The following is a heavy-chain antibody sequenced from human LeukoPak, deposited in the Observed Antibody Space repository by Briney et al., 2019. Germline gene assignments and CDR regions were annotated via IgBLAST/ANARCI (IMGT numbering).Heavy chain of an antibody. CDR1: GFTFSSYA. V-gene: IGHV3-23*01. J-gene: IGHJ6*03. CDR2: ISDGGGTT. Sequence: GGSLRLSCAASGFTFSSYAMSWVRQAPGKGLEWVSTISDGGGTTYYADSVKGRFTISRDNSKNTLYLQMNSLRAEDTAVYYCAKVGGLELRAYFYYMDVWGKGTTVTVSS. D-gene: IGHD1-7*01. CDR3: AKVGGLELRAYFYYMDV.